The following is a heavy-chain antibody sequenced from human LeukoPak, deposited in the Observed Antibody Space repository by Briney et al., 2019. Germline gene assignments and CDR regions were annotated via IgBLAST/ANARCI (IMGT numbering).Heavy chain of an antibody. CDR3: ARDENGYVWGSFRA. J-gene: IGHJ5*02. CDR2: IYYSGST. D-gene: IGHD3-16*02. Sequence: SETLSLTCTVSGGSISSSSYYWGWIRQPPGKGLEWIGNIYYSGSTYYNPSLESRVTMSLDTSKNQFSLKLSSVTAADAAVYYCARDENGYVWGSFRAWGQGTLVTVSS. V-gene: IGHV4-39*07. CDR1: GGSISSSSYY.